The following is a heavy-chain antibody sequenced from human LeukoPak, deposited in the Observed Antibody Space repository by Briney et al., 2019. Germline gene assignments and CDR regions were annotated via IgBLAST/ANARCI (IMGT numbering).Heavy chain of an antibody. CDR1: GFIVSNNY. V-gene: IGHV3-66*01. D-gene: IGHD5-18*01. CDR3: SRVGYTYKTRAL. CDR2: IYSDGGT. Sequence: GSLRLSCAASGFIVSNNYMFWVRQAPGKGLEWVSAIYSDGGTYYADSVRGRFTISRDISKSTLYLQMSSLRAEDTAVYFCSRVGYTYKTRALWGQGTLVTVSS. J-gene: IGHJ4*02.